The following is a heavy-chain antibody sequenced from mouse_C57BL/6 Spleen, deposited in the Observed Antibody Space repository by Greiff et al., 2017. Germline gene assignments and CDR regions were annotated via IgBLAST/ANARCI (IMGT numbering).Heavy chain of an antibody. D-gene: IGHD1-1*01. CDR1: GYTFTSYW. Sequence: QVQLQQSGAELVMPGASVKLSCKASGYTFTSYWMHWVKQRPGQGLEWIGEIDPSDSYTNYNQKFKGKSTLTVDKSSSTAYMQLSSLTSEDSAVYYCARSGGYYYGFDYWGQGTTLTVSS. CDR2: IDPSDSYT. J-gene: IGHJ2*01. CDR3: ARSGGYYYGFDY. V-gene: IGHV1-69*01.